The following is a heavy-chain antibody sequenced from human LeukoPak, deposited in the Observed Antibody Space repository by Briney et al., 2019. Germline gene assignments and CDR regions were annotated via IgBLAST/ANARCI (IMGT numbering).Heavy chain of an antibody. J-gene: IGHJ4*02. CDR3: ASSGSYYNGGY. CDR1: GFTFSNYW. V-gene: IGHV3-74*01. Sequence: GGSLRLSCAASGFTFSNYWMHWVPQAPGKGLVWVSHINTDGSTTNYADSVKGRFTISRDNAKNTLYLQMNSLRAEDTAVYYCASSGSYYNGGYWGQGTLVTVSS. CDR2: INTDGSTT. D-gene: IGHD3-10*01.